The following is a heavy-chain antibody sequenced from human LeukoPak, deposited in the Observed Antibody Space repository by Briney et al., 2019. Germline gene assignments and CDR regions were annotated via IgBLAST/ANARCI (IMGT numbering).Heavy chain of an antibody. CDR1: RGTFSSYA. Sequence: GASVKVSCKASRGTFSSYAISWVRQAPGQGLEWMGGIIPIFGTANYAQKFQGRVTITTDESTSTAYMELSSLRSEDTAVYYCASLAVVAATELGYWGQGTLVTVSS. V-gene: IGHV1-69*05. D-gene: IGHD2-15*01. CDR2: IIPIFGTA. CDR3: ASLAVVAATELGY. J-gene: IGHJ4*02.